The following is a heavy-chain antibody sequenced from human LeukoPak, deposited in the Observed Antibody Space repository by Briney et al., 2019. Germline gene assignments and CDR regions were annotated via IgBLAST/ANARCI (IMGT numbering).Heavy chain of an antibody. J-gene: IGHJ6*02. CDR3: ARGNYDILTGYLDV. Sequence: KPSETLSLTCTVSGGSISSSSYYWGWIRQPPGKGLEWIGSIYYSGSTYYNPSLKSRVTISVDTSKNQFSLKLTSVTAADTAVYYCARGNYDILTGYLDVWGQGTTVTVSS. V-gene: IGHV4-39*07. D-gene: IGHD3-9*01. CDR2: IYYSGST. CDR1: GGSISSSSYY.